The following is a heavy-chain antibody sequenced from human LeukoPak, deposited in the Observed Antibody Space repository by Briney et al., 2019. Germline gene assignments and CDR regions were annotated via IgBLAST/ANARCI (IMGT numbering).Heavy chain of an antibody. CDR2: IKQDESER. V-gene: IGHV3-7*03. D-gene: IGHD2-2*01. CDR3: AKVPAAIFPAHMDV. CDR1: GFSFSSYW. Sequence: PGGSLRLSCEGSGFSFSSYWMTWVRQCPGKGPEWVANIKQDESERYTVDSVKGRFTISRDNSKNTLYLQMNSLRAEDTAVYYCAKVPAAIFPAHMDVWGKGTTVTVSS. J-gene: IGHJ6*03.